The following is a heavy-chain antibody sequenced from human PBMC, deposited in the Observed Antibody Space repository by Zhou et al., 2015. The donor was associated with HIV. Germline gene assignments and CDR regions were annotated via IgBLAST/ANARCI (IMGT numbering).Heavy chain of an antibody. V-gene: IGHV3-33*08. D-gene: IGHD4-17*01. J-gene: IGHJ3*02. Sequence: QGHLVESGGGVVQPGKSLRLSCAGSKFSFKSFGMHWVRQAPGEGLEWVAVIWYDGSNEYYPDSVKGRFTISRDNSKNTLYLQMNSLRAEDTAVYFCARDHRVGNAVTSNAFDIWGQGTMVTVSS. CDR3: ARDHRVGNAVTSNAFDI. CDR1: KFSFKSFG. CDR2: IWYDGSNE.